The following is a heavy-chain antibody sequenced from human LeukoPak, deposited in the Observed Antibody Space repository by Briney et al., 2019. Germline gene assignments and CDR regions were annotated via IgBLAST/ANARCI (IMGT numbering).Heavy chain of an antibody. CDR2: INSDGSST. J-gene: IGHJ3*02. Sequence: GGSLRLSCAASGFTFSIYWMHWVRQAPGKGLVWVSRINSDGSSTSYADSVKGRFTISRDNAKNSLYLQMNSLRAEDTAVYYCARDWYDNSDAFDIWGQGTMVTVSS. CDR3: ARDWYDNSDAFDI. D-gene: IGHD3-9*01. V-gene: IGHV3-74*01. CDR1: GFTFSIYW.